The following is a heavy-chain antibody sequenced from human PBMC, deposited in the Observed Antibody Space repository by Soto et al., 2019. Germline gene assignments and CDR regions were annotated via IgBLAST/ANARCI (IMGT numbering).Heavy chain of an antibody. V-gene: IGHV4-30-2*01. Sequence: SETLSLTRSVSGGSIRTLDYSWNWVRQPPGKAPESIGYVYENGNAYPEPSLKSRVTISIDVAKNQFSLKMTSITAEDEGIYYGEARTHNYYGLDLWGQWTTVTVS. CDR3: EARTHNYYGLDL. D-gene: IGHD3-10*01. CDR2: VYENGNA. J-gene: IGHJ6*02. CDR1: GGSIRTLDYS.